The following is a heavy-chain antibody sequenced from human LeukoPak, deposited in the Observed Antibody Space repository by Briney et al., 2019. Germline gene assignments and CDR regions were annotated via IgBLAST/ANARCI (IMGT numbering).Heavy chain of an antibody. J-gene: IGHJ4*02. Sequence: SETLSLTCTVSGGSISSYYWSWLRQPPGKGLEWIGYIYYSGSTNYNPSLKSRVTISVDTSKNQFSLKLSSVTAADTAVYYCARHDLYSYYYFDYWGQGTLVTVSS. D-gene: IGHD1-26*01. CDR3: ARHDLYSYYYFDY. CDR2: IYYSGST. CDR1: GGSISSYY. V-gene: IGHV4-59*08.